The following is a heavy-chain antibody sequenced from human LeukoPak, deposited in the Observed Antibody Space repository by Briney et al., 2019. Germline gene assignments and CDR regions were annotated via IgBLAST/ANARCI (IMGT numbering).Heavy chain of an antibody. CDR1: GFTVSSNY. J-gene: IGHJ4*02. CDR3: ARDSRWEPRSYFDY. V-gene: IGHV3-66*01. D-gene: IGHD1-26*01. CDR2: IYSGGST. Sequence: GGSLRLSCAASGFTVSSNYMSWVRQAPGKGLEWVSVIYSGGSTYYADSVKGRFTISRDNSKNTLYLQMNSLRAEDTAVYYCARDSRWEPRSYFDYWGQGTLVTVSS.